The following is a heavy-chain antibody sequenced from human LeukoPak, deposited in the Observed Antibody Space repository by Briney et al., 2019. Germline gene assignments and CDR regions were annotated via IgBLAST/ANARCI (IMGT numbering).Heavy chain of an antibody. CDR2: IRYDGSDK. Sequence: GGSLRLSCAASGFTFSSYGIHWVRQAPVKGLGWVAFIRYDGSDKYFADIVKGRFTISRDNAKNSLYLQMNSLRVEDTAVYYCAGTSIVPNRGELFDFWGQGTLVTVSS. CDR1: GFTFSSYG. J-gene: IGHJ4*02. D-gene: IGHD7-27*01. CDR3: AGTSIVPNRGELFDF. V-gene: IGHV3-30*02.